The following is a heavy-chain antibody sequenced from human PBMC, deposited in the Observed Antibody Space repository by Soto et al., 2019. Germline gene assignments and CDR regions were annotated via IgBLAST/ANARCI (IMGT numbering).Heavy chain of an antibody. V-gene: IGHV3-48*02. CDR1: GLTFSIYS. D-gene: IGHD3-10*01. CDR2: ISSSSTTL. J-gene: IGHJ6*02. CDR3: ARDPGDGMDV. Sequence: LRLSCAASGLTFSIYSMNWVRQAPGKGLEWVSYISSSSTTLYYADSVKGRFTISRDNAKNSLYLQMHSLRDEDTAVYYCARDPGDGMDVWGQGTTVTVSS.